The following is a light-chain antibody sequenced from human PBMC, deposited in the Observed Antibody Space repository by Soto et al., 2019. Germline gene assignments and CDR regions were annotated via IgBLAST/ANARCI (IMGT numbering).Light chain of an antibody. CDR1: QSFSSIY. V-gene: IGKV3-20*01. CDR3: QQYGSSPPYT. Sequence: EIVLTQSPGTLSLSPGERATLSCRASQSFSSIYLAWYQQKPGQAPRLLIYGASSRATSIPDRFSGSGSGTDFTLTISRLEPEDFAVYYCQQYGSSPPYTFGQGTKLEIK. CDR2: GAS. J-gene: IGKJ2*01.